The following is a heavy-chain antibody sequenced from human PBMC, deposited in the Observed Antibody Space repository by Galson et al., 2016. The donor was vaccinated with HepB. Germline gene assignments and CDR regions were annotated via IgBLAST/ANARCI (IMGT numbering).Heavy chain of an antibody. Sequence: CAISGDSVSKGTAAWSWIRQSPSRGLEWLGRTYFTSNRYSDSAESVKGRLTISADTARNEISLQLDPVTPDDTGIYYCAREVHQWLVMMHWRQGTPVTVSS. D-gene: IGHD6-19*01. CDR2: TYFTSNRYS. CDR1: GDSVSKGTAA. V-gene: IGHV6-1*01. J-gene: IGHJ4*02. CDR3: AREVHQWLVMMH.